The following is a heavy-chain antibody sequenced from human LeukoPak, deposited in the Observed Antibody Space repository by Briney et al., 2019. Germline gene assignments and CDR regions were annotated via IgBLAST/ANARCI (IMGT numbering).Heavy chain of an antibody. CDR1: GFIFSSYA. CDR3: ARGLGSGDYVANAFDF. CDR2: ISGSGSYI. J-gene: IGHJ3*01. V-gene: IGHV3-21*01. D-gene: IGHD4-17*01. Sequence: GGSLRLSCAASGFIFSSYAMNWVRQAPGKGLEWVSSISGSGSYIHYADSMKGRFTISRDNAKKSVYLHMSRLRAEDTAVYYCARGLGSGDYVANAFDFWGRGATVSVS.